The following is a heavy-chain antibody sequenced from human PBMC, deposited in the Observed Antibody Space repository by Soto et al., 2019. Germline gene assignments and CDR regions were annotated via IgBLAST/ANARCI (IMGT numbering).Heavy chain of an antibody. Sequence: SETLSLTCTVSGGSVSSGSYYWSWIRQSPGKGLEWIGYIHYSGSTNYNPSLKSRVTISVDTSKNQFSLKLSSVTAADTAVYYCARELSTDWFDPWGQGTLVTVSS. CDR2: IHYSGST. V-gene: IGHV4-61*01. CDR3: ARELSTDWFDP. CDR1: GGSVSSGSYY. J-gene: IGHJ5*02. D-gene: IGHD4-4*01.